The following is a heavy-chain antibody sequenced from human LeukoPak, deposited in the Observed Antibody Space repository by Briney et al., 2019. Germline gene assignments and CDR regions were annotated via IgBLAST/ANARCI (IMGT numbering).Heavy chain of an antibody. D-gene: IGHD3-16*02. V-gene: IGHV4-34*01. CDR3: ARGLYDYVWGSYPTEVGPQIDY. CDR2: ITHSGST. CDR1: GGSFSGYY. J-gene: IGHJ4*02. Sequence: SETLSLTCAVYGGSFSGYYWSWIRQPPGKGLEWIGEITHSGSTNYNPSLKSRVTISVDTSKNQFSLKLSSVTAADTAVYYCARGLYDYVWGSYPTEVGPQIDYWGQGTLVTVSS.